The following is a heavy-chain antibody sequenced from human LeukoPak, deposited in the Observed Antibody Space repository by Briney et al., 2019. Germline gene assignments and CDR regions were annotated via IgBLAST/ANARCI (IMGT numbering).Heavy chain of an antibody. D-gene: IGHD4/OR15-4a*01. CDR2: ISSSGNAI. V-gene: IGHV3-48*03. CDR1: GFPFSSYE. J-gene: IGHJ4*02. CDR3: AKGGLWTFDY. Sequence: GGSLRLSCAASGFPFSSYEMNWVRQAPGKGLEWVSYISSSGNAIYYADSVKGRFTISRDNAKNSLYLQMNSLRAEDTAVYYCAKGGLWTFDYWGQGTLVTVSS.